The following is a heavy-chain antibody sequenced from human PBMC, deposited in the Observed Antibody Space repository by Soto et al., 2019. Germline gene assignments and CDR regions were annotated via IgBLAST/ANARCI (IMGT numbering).Heavy chain of an antibody. CDR1: GGSISSYY. J-gene: IGHJ5*02. V-gene: IGHV4-59*01. CDR2: IYYSGST. Sequence: SETLSLTCTVSGGSISSYYWSWIRQPPGKGLEWIGYIYYSGSTNYNPSLKSRVTISVDTSKNQFSLKLSSVTAADTAVYYCARAPRRYCSGGSCLNWFDPWGQGTLVTVSS. CDR3: ARAPRRYCSGGSCLNWFDP. D-gene: IGHD2-15*01.